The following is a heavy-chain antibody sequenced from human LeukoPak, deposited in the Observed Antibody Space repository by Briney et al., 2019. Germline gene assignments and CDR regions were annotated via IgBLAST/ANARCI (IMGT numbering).Heavy chain of an antibody. Sequence: GGSLRPSCAASGFTFDDYAMHWIRQAPGKGLEWVSGISWNSGSIGYADSVKGRFTISRDNAKNSLFLQMNSLRAEDMALYYXXXXISSTFRGYMDVWGKGTTVTVSS. J-gene: IGHJ6*03. V-gene: IGHV3-9*03. D-gene: IGHD3-10*01. CDR2: ISWNSGSI. CDR1: GFTFDDYA. CDR3: XXXISSTFRGYMDV.